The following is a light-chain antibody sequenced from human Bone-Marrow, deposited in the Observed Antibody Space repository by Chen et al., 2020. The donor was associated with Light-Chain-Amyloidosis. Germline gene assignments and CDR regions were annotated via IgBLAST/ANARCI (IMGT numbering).Light chain of an antibody. CDR2: EDD. CDR3: QSYQGSSQGV. V-gene: IGLV6-57*01. Sequence: NFMLTQPHSVSESPGKTVIISCTRSSGSIATNYVQWYQQRPGSSPTTVIYEDDQRPSGVPDRFSGSSDRSSNSASLPLSGLKTEDEADYYCQSYQGSSQGVFGGGTKLTVL. J-gene: IGLJ3*02. CDR1: SGSIATNY.